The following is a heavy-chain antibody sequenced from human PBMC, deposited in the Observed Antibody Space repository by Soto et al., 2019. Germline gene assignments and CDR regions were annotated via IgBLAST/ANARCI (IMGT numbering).Heavy chain of an antibody. CDR1: GFIFGHYA. Sequence: GGSLRLSCAGSGFIFGHYAMTWVRQAPGKGLEWISAMSGRGDSTYYADAVKGRFTISRDNSKSTLYLQMNSLRFDDTAVYYCAKALDGIDDYFYAMGVWGQGTTVTVSS. CDR3: AKALDGIDDYFYAMGV. D-gene: IGHD1-1*01. V-gene: IGHV3-23*01. J-gene: IGHJ6*02. CDR2: MSGRGDST.